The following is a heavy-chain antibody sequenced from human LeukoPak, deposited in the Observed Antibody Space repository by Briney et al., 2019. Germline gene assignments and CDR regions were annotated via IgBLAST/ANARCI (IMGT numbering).Heavy chain of an antibody. D-gene: IGHD3-10*01. Sequence: SGGSLRLSCAASGFTFSSYAMSWVRQAPGKGLEWVSYISSGGRTIYYADSVKGRFTISRDNAENSLYLQMNSLRAEDTAVYYCAREYGSGSSRRRFDPWGQGTLVTVSS. V-gene: IGHV3-48*03. CDR2: ISSGGRTI. CDR1: GFTFSSYA. CDR3: AREYGSGSSRRRFDP. J-gene: IGHJ5*02.